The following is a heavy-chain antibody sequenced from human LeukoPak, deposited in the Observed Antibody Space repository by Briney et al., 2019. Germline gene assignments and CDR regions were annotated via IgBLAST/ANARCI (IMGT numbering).Heavy chain of an antibody. Sequence: GSLRLSCAASGFTFSDAWMTWIRQPPGKGLEWIGYIYYSGSTNYNPSLKSRVTTSLDTSKNQFSLRLSSVTAADTAVYYCARDLTTWGQGTLLTVSS. CDR1: GFTFSDAW. CDR3: ARDLTT. D-gene: IGHD1-1*01. CDR2: IYYSGST. J-gene: IGHJ4*02. V-gene: IGHV4-59*01.